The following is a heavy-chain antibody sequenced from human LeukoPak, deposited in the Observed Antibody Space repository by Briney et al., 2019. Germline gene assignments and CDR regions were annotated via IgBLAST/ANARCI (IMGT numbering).Heavy chain of an antibody. Sequence: GESLKISCKTSGYIFSNYWIARVRQTPGKGLEWMGIIYPQDSNVKYSPSFQGHVTISVDKSVSTAYLQWNTLKASATALYFGMRREYNDYWTAFPFWGQGTQVTVSS. D-gene: IGHD2/OR15-2a*01. V-gene: IGHV5-51*01. CDR2: IYPQDSNV. CDR3: MRREYNDYWTAFPF. CDR1: GYIFSNYW. J-gene: IGHJ4*02.